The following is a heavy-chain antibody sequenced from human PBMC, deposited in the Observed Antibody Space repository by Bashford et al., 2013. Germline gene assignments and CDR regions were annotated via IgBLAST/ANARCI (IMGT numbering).Heavy chain of an antibody. CDR2: MNPNSGNT. CDR1: GYTFTSYD. D-gene: IGHD6-13*01. Sequence: ASVKVSCKASGYTFTSYDINWVRQATGQGLEWMGWMNPNSGNTGYAQKFQGRVTMTRNTSISTAYMELSSLRSEDTAVYYCATDSSSWYRYYYYGMDVWGQGTTVTVSS. J-gene: IGHJ6*02. V-gene: IGHV1-8*01. CDR3: ATDSSSWYRYYYYGMDV.